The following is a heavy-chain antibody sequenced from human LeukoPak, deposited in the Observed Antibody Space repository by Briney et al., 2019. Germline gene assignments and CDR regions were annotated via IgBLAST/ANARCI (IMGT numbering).Heavy chain of an antibody. CDR2: INPNSGGT. D-gene: IGHD5-18*01. J-gene: IGHJ4*02. Sequence: ASVKVSCKASGYTFTGYYMHWARQAPGQGLEWMGRINPNSGGTNYAQKFQGRVTMTRDTSISTAYMELRRLRSDDTAVYYCARDHGYSYGNSDYWGQGTLVTVSS. V-gene: IGHV1-2*06. CDR3: ARDHGYSYGNSDY. CDR1: GYTFTGYY.